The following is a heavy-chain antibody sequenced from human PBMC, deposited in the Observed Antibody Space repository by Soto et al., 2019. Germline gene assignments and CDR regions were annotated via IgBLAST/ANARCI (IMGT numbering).Heavy chain of an antibody. V-gene: IGHV2-5*02. J-gene: IGHJ3*02. CDR1: GFSLSTSGVG. CDR2: IYWDDDK. CDR3: ARRDYGDYFANAFDI. Sequence: QITLKESGPTLVKPTQTLTLTCNFSGFSLSTSGVGVGWIRQPPGKALEWLALIYWDDDKRYSPSLKSRLTITKDTSKNQVVLTMTNMDPVDTATYYCARRDYGDYFANAFDIWGQGTMVTVSS. D-gene: IGHD4-17*01.